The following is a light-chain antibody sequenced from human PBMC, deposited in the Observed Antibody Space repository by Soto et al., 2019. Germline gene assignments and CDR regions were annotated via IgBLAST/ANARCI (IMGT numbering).Light chain of an antibody. J-gene: IGLJ1*01. V-gene: IGLV2-14*03. Sequence: QSVLNQPASVSGSPGQSITISCTGTSSDVGGYNHVSWYQHHPGKAPKLIIYDVTNRPSGVSNPFSGSKSGNTASLTISGLQPEDEADYYCSSYTTSNTRQIVVGTGTKVT. CDR3: SSYTTSNTRQIV. CDR1: SSDVGGYNH. CDR2: DVT.